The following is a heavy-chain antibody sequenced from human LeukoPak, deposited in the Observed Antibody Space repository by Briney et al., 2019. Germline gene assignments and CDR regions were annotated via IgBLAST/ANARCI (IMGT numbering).Heavy chain of an antibody. CDR1: GGSFSGYY. D-gene: IGHD6-6*01. CDR2: INHSGST. J-gene: IGHJ6*02. CDR3: ARLSSTLYYSMDV. Sequence: SETLSLTCAVYGGSFSGYYWSWIRQPPGKGLEWIGEINHSGSTNYNPSLKSRVTISVDTSKNQFSLKLSSVTAADTAVYNCARLSSTLYYSMDVWGPGTAVTVSS. V-gene: IGHV4-34*01.